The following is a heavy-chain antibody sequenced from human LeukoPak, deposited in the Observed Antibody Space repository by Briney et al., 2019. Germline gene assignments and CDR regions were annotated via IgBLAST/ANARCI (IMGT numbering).Heavy chain of an antibody. V-gene: IGHV1-8*01. CDR3: ARGERITIFGVVYYFDY. D-gene: IGHD3-3*01. CDR2: MNPNSGNT. J-gene: IGHJ4*02. CDR1: GYTFTSYD. Sequence: GASVKVSCKASGYTFTSYDINWVRQATGQGLEWMGWMNPNSGNTGYAQKFQGRVTMTRNTSISTAYMELSSLRSDDTAVYYCARGERITIFGVVYYFDYWGQGTLVTVSS.